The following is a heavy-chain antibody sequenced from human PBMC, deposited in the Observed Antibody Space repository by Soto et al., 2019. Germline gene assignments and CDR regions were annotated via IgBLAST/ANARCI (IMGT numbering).Heavy chain of an antibody. D-gene: IGHD3-10*01. J-gene: IGHJ4*02. V-gene: IGHV3-23*01. Sequence: PGGSLRLSCAASGFTFSSYAMSWVRQAPGKGLEWVSSISGSGVSTFCADSLKVWLTISRDHSKSMLYLQMIGLRAEDTAVYYCAKDMGYWGQGTLVTV. CDR1: GFTFSSYA. CDR2: ISGSGVST. CDR3: AKDMGY.